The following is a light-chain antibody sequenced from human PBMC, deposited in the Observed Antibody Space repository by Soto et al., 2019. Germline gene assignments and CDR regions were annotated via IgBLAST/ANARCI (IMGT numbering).Light chain of an antibody. Sequence: DIQMTQSPSTLSASVGDRVIITCRASQTVERWMAWYQQKPGKAPKLLISDVSTLERGVPSRFSGSGSGTDFTLTISSLQPEDFASYYCQQSYNVLSWTFGQGTKVDIK. CDR3: QQSYNVLSWT. V-gene: IGKV1-5*01. CDR1: QTVERW. CDR2: DVS. J-gene: IGKJ1*01.